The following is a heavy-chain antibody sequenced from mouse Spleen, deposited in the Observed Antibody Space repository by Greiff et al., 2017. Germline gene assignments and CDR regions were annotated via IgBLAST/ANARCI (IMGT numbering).Heavy chain of an antibody. CDR3: ARGRANYFDY. CDR2: ISSGGGST. Sequence: EVKLMESGGGLVKPGGSLKLSCAASGFAFSSYDMSWVRQTPEQRLEWVAYISSGGGSTYYPDTVKGRFTISRDNAKNTLYLQMSSLKSEDTAMYYCARGRANYFDYWGQGTTLTVSS. D-gene: IGHD3-3*01. J-gene: IGHJ2*01. V-gene: IGHV5-12-1*01. CDR1: GFAFSSYD.